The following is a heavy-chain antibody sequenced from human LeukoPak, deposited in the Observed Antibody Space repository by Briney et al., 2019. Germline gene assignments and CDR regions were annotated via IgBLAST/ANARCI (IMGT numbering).Heavy chain of an antibody. D-gene: IGHD4-23*01. CDR2: IFYTGNA. CDR3: ARDPYSGYSGVDY. V-gene: IGHV4-39*07. J-gene: IGHJ4*02. Sequence: SETLSLTCTVSGGSISGTNYYWAWIRQPPGKGLQWIGSIFYTGNAYYNPSLESRLTISVDTSKNHFSLRLSSVTAADTAIYYCARDPYSGYSGVDYWGQGTLVTVSS. CDR1: GGSISGTNYY.